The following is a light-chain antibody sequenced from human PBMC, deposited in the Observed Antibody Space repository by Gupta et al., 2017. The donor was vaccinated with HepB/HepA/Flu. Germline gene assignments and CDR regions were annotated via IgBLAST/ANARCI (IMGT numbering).Light chain of an antibody. V-gene: IGLV2-11*01. CDR1: SSDVGGYNY. J-gene: IGLJ2*01. CDR3: CSYAGTYTKV. CDR2: DVN. Sequence: QSALTQPRSESGSPGQSVTISCTGTSSDVGGYNYVSWYQQHPGKAPKVMIYDVNKRPSGVPDRFSGSKSGNTASLTISGLQAEDGADYYCCSYAGTYTKVFGGGTKLTVL.